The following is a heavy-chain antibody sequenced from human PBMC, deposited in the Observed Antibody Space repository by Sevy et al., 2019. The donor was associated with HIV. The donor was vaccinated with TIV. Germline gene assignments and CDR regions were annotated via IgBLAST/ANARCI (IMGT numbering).Heavy chain of an antibody. CDR1: GFTFSSYA. D-gene: IGHD3-22*01. CDR2: ISGSGGST. Sequence: GGSLRLSCAASGFTFSSYAMSWVRQAPGKGLEWVSAISGSGGSTYYADSMKGRFTISRDNSKNTLYLQMNSLRAEDTAVYYCAKGVSSGYYSGFDPWGQGTLVTVSS. J-gene: IGHJ5*02. CDR3: AKGVSSGYYSGFDP. V-gene: IGHV3-23*01.